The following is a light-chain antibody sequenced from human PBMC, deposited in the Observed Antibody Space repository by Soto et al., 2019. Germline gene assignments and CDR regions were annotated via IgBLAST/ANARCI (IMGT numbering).Light chain of an antibody. CDR3: QQYNNWPRST. CDR2: DTS. J-gene: IGKJ3*01. CDR1: QSVSSN. V-gene: IGKV3-15*01. Sequence: EIVMTQSPATLSVSPGERATLSCRASQSVSSNLAWYQQKPGQAPRLLIYDTSTRATGIPARFSGSGSGTEFTLTISSRQSEDFAVYYCQQYNNWPRSTFGPGTKVDIK.